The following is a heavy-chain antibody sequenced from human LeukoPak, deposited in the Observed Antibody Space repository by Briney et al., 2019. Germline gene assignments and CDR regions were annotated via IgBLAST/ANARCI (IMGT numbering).Heavy chain of an antibody. CDR3: ARLRIAVAGTTGDY. D-gene: IGHD6-19*01. CDR2: ISWNIGSI. V-gene: IGHV3-9*01. Sequence: GRSLRLSCAASGFTFDDYAMHWVRQAPGKGLEWVSGISWNIGSIGYADSVKGRFTISRDNAKTSLYLQMNSLRAEDTAVYYCARLRIAVAGTTGDYWGQGTLVTVSS. J-gene: IGHJ4*02. CDR1: GFTFDDYA.